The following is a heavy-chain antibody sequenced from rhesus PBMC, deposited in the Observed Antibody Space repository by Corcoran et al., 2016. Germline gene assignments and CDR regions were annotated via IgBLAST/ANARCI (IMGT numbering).Heavy chain of an antibody. D-gene: IGHD3-22*01. J-gene: IGHJ4*01. Sequence: QVQLQESGPGLVKPSETLSLTCAVSGGSISGSWWGWIRQPPGKGLEWMGYIGCRSGRTYYNPSLKSRVTISTDTSKNQFSRKLTAVTAADTAVYYCARTGVITPCDYWGQGVLVTVSS. CDR2: IGCRSGRT. CDR3: ARTGVITPCDY. CDR1: GGSISGSW. V-gene: IGHV4-165*01.